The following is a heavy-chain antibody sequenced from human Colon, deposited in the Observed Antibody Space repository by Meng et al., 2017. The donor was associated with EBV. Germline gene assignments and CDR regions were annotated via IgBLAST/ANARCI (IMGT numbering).Heavy chain of an antibody. CDR3: AREAQQSGYFDP. J-gene: IGHJ4*02. Sequence: HPQLQESGSGLVTPSQTLSLTCVVSGGSISSGVYSWTWIRQPPGKGLEWIGHIFHSGSTYPNPSLKSRVTISVDRSKNQFSLRLSSVTAADTAVYYCAREAQQSGYFDPWGPGTLVTVSS. CDR2: IFHSGST. D-gene: IGHD6-13*01. V-gene: IGHV4-30-2*01. CDR1: GGSISSGVYS.